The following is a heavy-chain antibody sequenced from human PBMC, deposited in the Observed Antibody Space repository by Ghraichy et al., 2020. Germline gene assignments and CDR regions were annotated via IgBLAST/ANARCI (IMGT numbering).Heavy chain of an antibody. J-gene: IGHJ3*02. CDR1: GGSISSSSYY. Sequence: SETLSLTCTVSGGSISSSSYYWGWIRQPAGKGLEWIGRIYTSGSTNYNPSLKSRVTISVDTSKNQFSLKLSSVTAADTAVYYCARRYCSSTSCYSDAFDIWGQGTMVTVSS. D-gene: IGHD2-2*01. CDR3: ARRYCSSTSCYSDAFDI. CDR2: IYTSGST. V-gene: IGHV4-61*02.